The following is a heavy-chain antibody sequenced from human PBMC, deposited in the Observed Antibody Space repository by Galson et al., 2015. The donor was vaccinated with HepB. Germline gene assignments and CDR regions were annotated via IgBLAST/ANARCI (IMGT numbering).Heavy chain of an antibody. D-gene: IGHD3-22*01. CDR3: ARDSRGSSGYRRYDY. J-gene: IGHJ4*02. Sequence: SVKVSCKASGYTFTSYYMHWVRLAPGQGLEWMGIINPSGGSTSYAQKFQGRVTMTRDTSTSTVYMELSSLRSEDTAVHYCARDSRGSSGYRRYDYWGQGTLVTVSS. CDR2: INPSGGST. CDR1: GYTFTSYY. V-gene: IGHV1-46*01.